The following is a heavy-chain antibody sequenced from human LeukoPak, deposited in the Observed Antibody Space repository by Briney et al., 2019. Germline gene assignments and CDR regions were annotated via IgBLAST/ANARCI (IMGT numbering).Heavy chain of an antibody. D-gene: IGHD2-21*01. J-gene: IGHJ4*02. Sequence: SETLSLTCTVSGGSVTTSYWSWIRQSAGEGLEWIGRVYISGDTKYNPSLKSRVIMSLDASKNQFSLSLRSVTAADTAVYYCARLIAEVGGGTNYFDTWGQGTRVTVSS. V-gene: IGHV4-4*07. CDR3: ARLIAEVGGGTNYFDT. CDR1: GGSVTTSY. CDR2: VYISGDT.